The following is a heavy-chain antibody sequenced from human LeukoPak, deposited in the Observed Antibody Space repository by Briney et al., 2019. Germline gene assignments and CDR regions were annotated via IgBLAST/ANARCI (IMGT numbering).Heavy chain of an antibody. J-gene: IGHJ5*02. CDR2: ISAYNGNT. D-gene: IGHD2-15*01. Sequence: ASVKVSCKTSGYRFTSYGISWVRQAPGQGLEWMGWISAYNGNTNYAQKLQGRVTMTTDTSTSTAYMELRSLRSDDTAVYYCARSPAFIVVVVAATPGNWFDPWGQGTLVTVSS. CDR1: GYRFTSYG. V-gene: IGHV1-18*01. CDR3: ARSPAFIVVVVAATPGNWFDP.